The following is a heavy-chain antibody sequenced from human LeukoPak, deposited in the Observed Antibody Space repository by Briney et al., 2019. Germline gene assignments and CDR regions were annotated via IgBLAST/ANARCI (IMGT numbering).Heavy chain of an antibody. V-gene: IGHV3-30-3*01. J-gene: IGHJ4*02. CDR3: ARTGGYYDTSGYVY. CDR2: KSYDGSSK. D-gene: IGHD3-22*01. CDR1: GFTFNTYT. Sequence: GGSLRLSCAASGFTFNTYTMHWVRQAPGKGLEWGALKSYDGSSKYYTDSVKGRFTVSRDNSKNTLYLQMNSLRAEDTALYYCARTGGYYDTSGYVYWGQGTLVTVSS.